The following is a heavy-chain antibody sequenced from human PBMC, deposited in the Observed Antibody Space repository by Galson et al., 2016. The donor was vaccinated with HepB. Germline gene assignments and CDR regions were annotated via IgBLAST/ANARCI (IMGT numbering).Heavy chain of an antibody. D-gene: IGHD2/OR15-2a*01. Sequence: SLRLSCATSGFTFRNYGMTWVRQAPGKGLEVVSRISRSGDSTDYADSVTGRFTISRDNSKNTLFLQMDSLRPDDTAVYYCAKRHEYCPPVGCSVDYWGQGTLVSVSS. J-gene: IGHJ4*02. CDR1: GFTFRNYG. CDR2: ISRSGDST. V-gene: IGHV3-23*01. CDR3: AKRHEYCPPVGCSVDY.